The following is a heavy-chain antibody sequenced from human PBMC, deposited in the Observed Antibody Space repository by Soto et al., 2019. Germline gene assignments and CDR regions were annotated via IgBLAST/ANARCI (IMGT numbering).Heavy chain of an antibody. J-gene: IGHJ6*02. V-gene: IGHV3-30*18. CDR1: GFTFSSYG. Sequence: QVQLVESGGGVVQPGRSLRLSCAASGFTFSSYGMHWVRQAPGKGLEWVAVISYDGSNTYYADSVKGRFTISRDNSKNTLYLQMKRLRVKDTAVYYCAKDRRYGGSHYYYGMYVWGQGTTVTVSS. CDR2: ISYDGSNT. D-gene: IGHD1-26*01. CDR3: AKDRRYGGSHYYYGMYV.